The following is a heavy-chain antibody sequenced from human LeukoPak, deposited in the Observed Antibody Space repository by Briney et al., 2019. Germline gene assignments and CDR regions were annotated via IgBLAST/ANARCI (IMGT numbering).Heavy chain of an antibody. CDR3: AKSRVVTASRVDY. CDR2: ISGSGGST. V-gene: IGHV3-23*01. D-gene: IGHD2-21*02. Sequence: GGSLRLSCAASGFTVSSNYMSWVRQAPGKGLEWVSAISGSGGSTYYADSVKGRFTISRDNSKNTLYLQMNSLRAEDTAVYYCAKSRVVTASRVDYWGQGTLVTVSS. J-gene: IGHJ4*02. CDR1: GFTVSSNY.